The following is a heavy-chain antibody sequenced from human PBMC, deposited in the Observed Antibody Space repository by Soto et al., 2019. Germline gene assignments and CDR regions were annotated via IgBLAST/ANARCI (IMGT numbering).Heavy chain of an antibody. CDR1: GFTFSSYD. CDR2: IGTAGDT. J-gene: IGHJ4*02. CDR3: ARATYYYDSSGYNYFDY. V-gene: IGHV3-13*01. Sequence: PGGSLRLSCAASGFTFSSYDMHWVRQATGKGLEWVSAIGTAGDTYYPGSVKGRFTISRENAKNSLYLQMNSLRAEDTAVYYCARATYYYDSSGYNYFDYWGQGTLVTVSS. D-gene: IGHD3-22*01.